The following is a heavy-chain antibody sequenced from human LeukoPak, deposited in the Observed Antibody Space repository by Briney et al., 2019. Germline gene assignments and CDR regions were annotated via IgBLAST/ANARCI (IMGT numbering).Heavy chain of an antibody. CDR2: INHSGST. CDR1: GGSFSGYY. CDR3: AKLIAPTYCYDSSGYYYYAFDI. J-gene: IGHJ3*02. V-gene: IGHV4-34*01. D-gene: IGHD3-22*01. Sequence: TSETLSLTCAVYGGSFSGYYWSWIRQPPGKGLEWIGEINHSGSTNYNPSLKSRVTISVDTSKNQFSLKLSSVTAADTAVYYCAKLIAPTYCYDSSGYYYYAFDIWGQGTMVTVSS.